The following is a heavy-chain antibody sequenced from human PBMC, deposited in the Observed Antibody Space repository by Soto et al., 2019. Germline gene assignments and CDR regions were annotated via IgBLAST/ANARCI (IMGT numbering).Heavy chain of an antibody. CDR3: ATSRYPLIPPYYFDY. Sequence: AGGSLRLSCAASGFTFSSYGMTWVRQAPGRGLEWVSAISASGGNTYYADSVKGRFTISRDNSKNTLYLQVNILRAEDTAVYYCATSRYPLIPPYYFDYWGQGTLVTVSS. D-gene: IGHD1-26*01. CDR1: GFTFSSYG. V-gene: IGHV3-23*01. CDR2: ISASGGNT. J-gene: IGHJ4*02.